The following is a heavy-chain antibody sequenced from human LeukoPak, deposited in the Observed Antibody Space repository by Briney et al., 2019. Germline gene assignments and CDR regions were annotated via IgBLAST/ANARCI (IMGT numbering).Heavy chain of an antibody. Sequence: GGSLRLSCSGSGFTLCYYAMSWLRQAPGKGLEWVSLISGSGGSTYYADSVKGRFTISRDNSKNTLYLQMNSLTAEDTAVYYSAQYSVAHHYWGQGTLVTVSS. CDR1: GFTLCYYA. V-gene: IGHV3-23*01. CDR3: AQYSVAHHY. CDR2: ISGSGGST. J-gene: IGHJ4*02. D-gene: IGHD1-26*01.